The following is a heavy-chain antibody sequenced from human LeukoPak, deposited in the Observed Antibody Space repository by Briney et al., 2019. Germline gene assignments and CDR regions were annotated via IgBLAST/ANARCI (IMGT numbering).Heavy chain of an antibody. J-gene: IGHJ5*02. CDR2: INAGNGNT. CDR1: GYTFTSYA. D-gene: IGHD3-9*01. V-gene: IGHV1-3*01. Sequence: ASVKVSCKASGYTFTSYAMHWVRQAPGQRLEWMGWINAGNGNTKYSQKFQGRVTITRDTSASTAYMELSSLRSEDTAVYYCARDREDLTGYYARWFDPWGQGTLVTVSS. CDR3: ARDREDLTGYYARWFDP.